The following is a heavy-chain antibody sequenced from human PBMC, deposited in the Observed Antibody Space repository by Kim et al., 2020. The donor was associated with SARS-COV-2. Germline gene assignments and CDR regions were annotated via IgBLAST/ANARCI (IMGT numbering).Heavy chain of an antibody. CDR2: IRSKANSYAT. D-gene: IGHD2-2*01. J-gene: IGHJ4*02. V-gene: IGHV3-73*01. Sequence: GGSLRLSCADSGFTFSGSAMHWVRQASGKGLEWVGRIRSKANSYATAYAASVKGRFTISRDDSKNTAYLQMNSLKTEDTAVYYCTRPVPYCSSTSCPFDYWGQGTLVTVSS. CDR3: TRPVPYCSSTSCPFDY. CDR1: GFTFSGSA.